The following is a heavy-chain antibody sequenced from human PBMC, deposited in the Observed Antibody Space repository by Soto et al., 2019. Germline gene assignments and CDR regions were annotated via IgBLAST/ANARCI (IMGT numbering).Heavy chain of an antibody. CDR1: GFTFSSYA. CDR2: ISGSGGST. CDR3: ASRNYYDTSGYYYWYYFDF. D-gene: IGHD3-22*01. V-gene: IGHV3-23*01. J-gene: IGHJ4*02. Sequence: GGSLRLSCAASGFTFSSYAMSWVRQAPGKGLEWVSAISGSGGSTYYADSVKGRFTISRDNSKNTAYLQMNSLGAEDTAVYYCASRNYYDTSGYYYWYYFDFWGQGALVTVSS.